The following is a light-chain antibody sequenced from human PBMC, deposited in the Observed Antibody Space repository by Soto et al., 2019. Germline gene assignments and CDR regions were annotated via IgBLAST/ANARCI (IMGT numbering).Light chain of an antibody. Sequence: EIVMTQSPATLSVSPGERATLSCRASQSVSSNLAWYQQKSGQAPRLLLYGASTSATGIPARFSGSGSGTEFTLTISSLQSEDFAVYYCQQYNNWPPYTFGQGTKLEIK. V-gene: IGKV3-15*01. CDR3: QQYNNWPPYT. CDR2: GAS. CDR1: QSVSSN. J-gene: IGKJ2*01.